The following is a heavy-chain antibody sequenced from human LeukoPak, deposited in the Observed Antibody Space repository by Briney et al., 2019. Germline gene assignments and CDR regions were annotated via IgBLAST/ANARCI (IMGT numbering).Heavy chain of an antibody. Sequence: SETLSLTCTVAGGFISSSSYYWSWVRQPPGKGLEWIGTIYYSGSTYYNPSLKSQVTISVDTSKNQFSLKLSSVTAADTAVYYCARHFAQDSSSWYLGPEYYFDYWGQGTLVTVSS. CDR2: IYYSGST. CDR3: ARHFAQDSSSWYLGPEYYFDY. V-gene: IGHV4-39*01. CDR1: GGFISSSSYY. D-gene: IGHD6-13*01. J-gene: IGHJ4*02.